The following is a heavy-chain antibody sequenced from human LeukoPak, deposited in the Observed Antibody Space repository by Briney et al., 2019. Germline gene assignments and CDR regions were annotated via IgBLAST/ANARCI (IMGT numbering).Heavy chain of an antibody. CDR1: GGSFSGYY. Sequence: PSETLSLTCAVYGGSFSGYYWSWIRQPPGKGLEWIGEINHSGSTNYNPSLKSRVTISVDTSKNQFSLKLSSVTAADTAMYYCAKTNYYDTTDDKPYTTHFDYWGQGALVTVSS. V-gene: IGHV4-34*01. CDR3: AKTNYYDTTDDKPYTTHFDY. J-gene: IGHJ4*02. CDR2: INHSGST. D-gene: IGHD3-22*01.